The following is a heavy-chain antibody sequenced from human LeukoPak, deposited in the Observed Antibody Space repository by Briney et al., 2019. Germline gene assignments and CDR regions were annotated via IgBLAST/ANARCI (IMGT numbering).Heavy chain of an antibody. V-gene: IGHV3-9*01. CDR2: ISWNSGSI. D-gene: IGHD6-13*01. CDR3: AKDYYSSSWTIDY. Sequence: GGSLRLSCAASGFTFDGYAMHWVRQAPGKGLEWVSGISWNSGSIGYADSVKGRFTISRDNAKNSLYLQMNSLRAEDTALYYCAKDYYSSSWTIDYWGQGTLVTVSS. CDR1: GFTFDGYA. J-gene: IGHJ4*02.